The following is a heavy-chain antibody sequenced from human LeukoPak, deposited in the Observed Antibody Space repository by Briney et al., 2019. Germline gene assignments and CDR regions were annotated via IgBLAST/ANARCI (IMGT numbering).Heavy chain of an antibody. CDR2: ISAASRGI. D-gene: IGHD2-2*01. Sequence: GGSLRLSCAASGFTFSTYSMSWVRQAPGKGLEWISHISAASRGIYYADTVKGRFTISRDNSKNTLYLQMGSLRAEDMAVYYCATGPAAMGYYFDYWGQGTLVTVSS. V-gene: IGHV3-48*01. CDR3: ATGPAAMGYYFDY. CDR1: GFTFSTYS. J-gene: IGHJ4*02.